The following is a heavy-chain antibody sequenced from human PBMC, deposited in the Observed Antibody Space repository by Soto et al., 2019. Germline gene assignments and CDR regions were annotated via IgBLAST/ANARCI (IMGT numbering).Heavy chain of an antibody. D-gene: IGHD2-15*01. CDR1: GFSFSSYW. CDR3: ESDISGRAGV. J-gene: IGHJ6*02. CDR2: MNEDGDTT. V-gene: IGHV3-74*02. Sequence: EVQLVESGGGLVRPGGSLRLSCAASGFSFSSYWMHWVRQVPGKGLVWVARMNEDGDTTDYADSVKGRFTISRNNAKNTMYLQMNRLSVEETDVYSSESDISGRAGVWGQVTKVTVAS.